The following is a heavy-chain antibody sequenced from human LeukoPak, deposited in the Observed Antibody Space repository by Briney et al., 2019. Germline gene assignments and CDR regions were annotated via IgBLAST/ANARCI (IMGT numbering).Heavy chain of an antibody. CDR3: AKDGAPDIVVVPAAPYYYYGMDV. CDR1: GFTFSSYW. J-gene: IGHJ6*02. D-gene: IGHD2-2*01. Sequence: GGSLRLSCAASGFTFSSYWMSWVRQAPGKGLEWVANIKQDGSDKNYMDSVKGRFTISRDNAKNSLYLQMNSLRAEDTAVYYCAKDGAPDIVVVPAAPYYYYGMDVWGQGTTVTVSS. CDR2: IKQDGSDK. V-gene: IGHV3-7*03.